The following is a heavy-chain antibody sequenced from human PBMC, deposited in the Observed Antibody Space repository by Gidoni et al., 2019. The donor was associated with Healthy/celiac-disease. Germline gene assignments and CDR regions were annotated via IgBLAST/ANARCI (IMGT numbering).Heavy chain of an antibody. CDR1: GGTISSYY. V-gene: IGHV4-59*01. D-gene: IGHD3-10*01. CDR2: IHYSGST. Sequence: QVQLQESGPGLVKPSETPSLTCTDAGGTISSYYSSWIRQPPGKGLEWIGYIHYSGSTNYNPSLKSRVTISVDTSKNQFSLKLGSVTAADTAVYYCARAPPLWFDLVKGDGFDYWGQGTLGHRLL. J-gene: IGHJ4*02. CDR3: ARAPPLWFDLVKGDGFDY.